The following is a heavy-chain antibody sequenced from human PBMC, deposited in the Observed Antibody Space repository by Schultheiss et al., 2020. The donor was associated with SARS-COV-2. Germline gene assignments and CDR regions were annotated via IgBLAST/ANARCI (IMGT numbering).Heavy chain of an antibody. CDR1: GFTFSSYS. Sequence: GGSLRLSCAASGFTFSSYSMNWVRQAPGKGLVWVAVISYDGSNKYYADSVKGRFSSSTDKSKNTLYLQMNSLRAEDTAVYYCASGDIVVVPSAAGPVDYWGQGTLVTVSS. CDR3: ASGDIVVVPSAAGPVDY. V-gene: IGHV3-30*03. D-gene: IGHD2-2*01. J-gene: IGHJ4*02. CDR2: ISYDGSNK.